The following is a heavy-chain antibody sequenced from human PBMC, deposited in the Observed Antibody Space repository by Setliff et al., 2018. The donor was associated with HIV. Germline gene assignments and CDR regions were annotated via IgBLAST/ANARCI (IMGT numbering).Heavy chain of an antibody. Sequence: SETLSLTCTVSGGSIGSYYWSWIRQPAGKGLEWIGRIYPSGSTNYNPSLKSRVTMSVDTSKNQFSLKLNSVTAADTAVYYCARAGHYYDSSGTALDYWGQGTLVNVSS. CDR2: IYPSGST. V-gene: IGHV4-4*07. D-gene: IGHD3-22*01. J-gene: IGHJ4*02. CDR3: ARAGHYYDSSGTALDY. CDR1: GGSIGSYY.